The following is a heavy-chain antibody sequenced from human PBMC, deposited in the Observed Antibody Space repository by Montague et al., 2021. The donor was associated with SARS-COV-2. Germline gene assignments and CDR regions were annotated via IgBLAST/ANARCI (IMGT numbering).Heavy chain of an antibody. Sequence: TLSLTCTVSGGSISSGGYYWSWIRQHPRKGLERIGYIYYSGSTYYNPSLKSRVTISVDTSKNQFSLKLSSVTAADTAVYYCARAVSITIFGVVGWFDPWGQGTLVTVSS. CDR3: ARAVSITIFGVVGWFDP. V-gene: IGHV4-31*03. CDR1: GGSISSGGYY. CDR2: IYYSGST. J-gene: IGHJ5*02. D-gene: IGHD3-3*01.